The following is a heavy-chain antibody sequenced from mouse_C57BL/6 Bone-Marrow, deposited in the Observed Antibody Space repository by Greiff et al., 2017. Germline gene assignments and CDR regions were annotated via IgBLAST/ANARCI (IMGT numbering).Heavy chain of an antibody. CDR3: AREGFYSNYGAY. V-gene: IGHV1-53*01. J-gene: IGHJ3*01. CDR2: INPSNGGT. CDR1: GYTFTSYW. Sequence: VQLQQPGTELVKPGASVKLSCKASGYTFTSYWMHWVKQRPGQGLEWIGNINPSNGGTNYNEKFKSKDTLTVDKSSSTPYLQLGSLTSEDSAVYYCAREGFYSNYGAYWGPGTLVTVSA. D-gene: IGHD2-5*01.